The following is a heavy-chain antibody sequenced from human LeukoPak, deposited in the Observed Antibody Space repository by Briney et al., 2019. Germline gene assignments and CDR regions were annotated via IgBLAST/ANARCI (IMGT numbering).Heavy chain of an antibody. CDR3: ALAPNYYYGMDV. CDR1: GFTFDDYG. V-gene: IGHV3-21*01. CDR2: ISSSSSSYI. Sequence: GGSLRLSCAASGFTFDDYGMSWVRQAPGKGLEWVSSISSSSSSYIYYADSVKGRFTISRDNAKNSLYLQMNSLRAEDTAVYYCALAPNYYYGMDVWGQGTTVTVSS. J-gene: IGHJ6*02.